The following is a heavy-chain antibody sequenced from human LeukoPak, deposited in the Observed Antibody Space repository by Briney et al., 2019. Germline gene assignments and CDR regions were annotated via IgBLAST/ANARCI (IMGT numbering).Heavy chain of an antibody. CDR3: ALGGGLRGWFDP. Sequence: ASVKVSCKVSGYTLTELSKHWVRQAPGKGLEWMGGLDPEDGETIYAQKFQGRVTMTEDTSTDTAYMEVSSLRSEDTAVYYCALGGGLRGWFDPWGQGTLVTVSS. V-gene: IGHV1-24*01. J-gene: IGHJ5*02. CDR2: LDPEDGET. CDR1: GYTLTELS. D-gene: IGHD2-15*01.